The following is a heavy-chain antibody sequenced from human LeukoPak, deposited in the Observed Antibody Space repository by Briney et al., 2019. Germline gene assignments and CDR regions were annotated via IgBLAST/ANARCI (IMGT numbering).Heavy chain of an antibody. CDR1: GGSFSGYY. V-gene: IGHV4-34*01. D-gene: IGHD4-17*01. CDR2: INHSGST. J-gene: IGHJ3*02. CDR3: AYGDYANNGAFDI. Sequence: SETLSLTCAVYGGSFSGYYWSWIRQPPGKGLEWIGEINHSGSTNYNPSLKSRVTISVDTSKNQFSLKLSSVTAADTAVYYCAYGDYANNGAFDIWGQGTMVTVSS.